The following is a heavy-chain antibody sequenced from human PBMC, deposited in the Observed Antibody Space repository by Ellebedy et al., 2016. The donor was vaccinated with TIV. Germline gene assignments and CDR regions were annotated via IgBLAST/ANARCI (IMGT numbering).Heavy chain of an antibody. D-gene: IGHD1/OR15-1a*01. CDR2: INQDGSEK. CDR1: GFTSSSYA. V-gene: IGHV3-7*04. J-gene: IGHJ4*02. CDR3: ARENWYNDY. Sequence: PGGSLRLSCAASGFTSSSYAMSWVRQAPGKGLEWVGNINQDGSEKCYGDSVKGRFTISRDNAKNSVYLQMNSLRAEDTAVYYCARENWYNDYWGQGTLVTVSS.